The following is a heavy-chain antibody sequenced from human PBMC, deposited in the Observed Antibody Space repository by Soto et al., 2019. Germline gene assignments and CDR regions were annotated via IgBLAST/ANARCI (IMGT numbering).Heavy chain of an antibody. V-gene: IGHV3-7*01. CDR1: GFIISSYW. Sequence: PGGSLRLSCAASGFIISSYWMSWVRQAPGKGLEWVANIKEDGSEKYYVDSVKGRFTLSRDNARNSVYLQMNSLRDEDMAVYYCTRGHYSNPLGGRGTLVTVSS. CDR3: TRGHYSNPL. D-gene: IGHD4-4*01. CDR2: IKEDGSEK. J-gene: IGHJ4*02.